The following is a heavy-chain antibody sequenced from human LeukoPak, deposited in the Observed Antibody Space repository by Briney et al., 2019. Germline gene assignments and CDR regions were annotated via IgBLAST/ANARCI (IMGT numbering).Heavy chain of an antibody. Sequence: PSETLSLTCTVSGGPISSYYWSWIRQPPGKGLEWIGYIYYSGSTNYNPSLKSRVTISVDTSKNQFSLKLSSVTAADTAVYYCARAPGYCSGGSCYFDYWGQGTLVTVSS. J-gene: IGHJ4*01. D-gene: IGHD2-15*01. CDR3: ARAPGYCSGGSCYFDY. CDR2: IYYSGST. CDR1: GGPISSYY. V-gene: IGHV4-59*01.